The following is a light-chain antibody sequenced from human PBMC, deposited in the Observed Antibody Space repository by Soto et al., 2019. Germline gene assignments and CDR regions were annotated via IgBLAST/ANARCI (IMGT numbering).Light chain of an antibody. V-gene: IGLV2-14*01. CDR3: SSFTSRDTVL. CDR2: GVG. Sequence: QSALTQPASVSGSPGQSITISCTGTSNDIVGFNYVSWYQQHPGKAPKLIIYGVGNRPSALSNRFSGSKSGNTASLTISGVQAEDEADYYCSSFTSRDTVLFGGGTKLTVL. CDR1: SNDIVGFNY. J-gene: IGLJ2*01.